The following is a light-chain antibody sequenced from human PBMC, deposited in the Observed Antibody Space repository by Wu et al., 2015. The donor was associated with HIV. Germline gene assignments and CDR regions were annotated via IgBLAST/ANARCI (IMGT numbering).Light chain of an antibody. V-gene: IGKV1-13*02. CDR1: QGVSSA. CDR3: QKYNTAPWT. Sequence: AIQLTQSPSSLSASVGDRVTITCRASQGVSSALAWYQQKPGKAPKLLIYDASSLESGVPSRFSGSGSGTDFTLTISSLQPEDFATYYCQKYNTAPWTFGQGTKVEMK. CDR2: DAS. J-gene: IGKJ1*01.